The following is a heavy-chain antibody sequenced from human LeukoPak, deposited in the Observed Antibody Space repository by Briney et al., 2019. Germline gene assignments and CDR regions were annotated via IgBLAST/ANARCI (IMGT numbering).Heavy chain of an antibody. D-gene: IGHD1-26*01. CDR1: GFTFSSYA. CDR2: ISGSGRST. CDR3: AKSVVNSGTYIPFDF. J-gene: IGHJ4*02. V-gene: IGHV3-23*01. Sequence: GGSLRLSCAASGFTFSSYAMSWVRQAPGKGLEWVSAISGSGRSTYYADSVKGRFTISRDKSKNSLYLQMNSLRAEDSAIYYCAKSVVNSGTYIPFDFWGQGTLVTVSS.